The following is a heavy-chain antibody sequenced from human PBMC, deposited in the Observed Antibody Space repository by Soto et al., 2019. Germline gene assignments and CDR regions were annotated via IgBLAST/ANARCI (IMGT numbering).Heavy chain of an antibody. CDR3: TTAERGGSYYSDY. D-gene: IGHD1-26*01. CDR1: GITFTSAW. J-gene: IGHJ4*02. CDR2: IKSKTDGGTV. V-gene: IGHV3-15*07. Sequence: EVQLVESGGGLVRPGESLRLSCAASGITFTSAWINWVRQAPGKGLEWAGRIKSKTDGGTVDYGAPVKGRFTISRDDSKNTAYLQMNSLRNEDTAVNYCTTAERGGSYYSDYWGQGTLVTVSS.